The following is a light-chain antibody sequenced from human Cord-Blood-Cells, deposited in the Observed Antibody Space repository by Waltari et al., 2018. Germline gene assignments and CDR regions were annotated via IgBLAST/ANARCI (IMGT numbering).Light chain of an antibody. V-gene: IGLV1-47*01. CDR2: RNN. CDR1: SSNIGSNY. J-gene: IGLJ3*02. Sequence: QSVLTQPPSASGTPGQRVTISCSGSSSNIGSNYVYWYQQLPGTAPKLLIYRNNQRPSAFPDRFSGSKSGTSASLAIGGLRSEDEADYYCAAWDDSLSGWVFGGGTKLTVL. CDR3: AAWDDSLSGWV.